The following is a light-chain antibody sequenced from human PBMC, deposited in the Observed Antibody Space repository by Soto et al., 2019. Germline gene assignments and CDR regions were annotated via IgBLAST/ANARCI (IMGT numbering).Light chain of an antibody. Sequence: SVLTQPPSASGTPGQRVTISGSGSRSSVGSNTVNWYQHLPGTAPKLLIYSNNHRPSGVPDRFSASKAGASASLAISGLQSEDEGDYYCAAWDASLGGFYVFGSGTKLTVL. CDR3: AAWDASLGGFYV. CDR2: SNN. CDR1: RSSVGSNT. J-gene: IGLJ1*01. V-gene: IGLV1-44*01.